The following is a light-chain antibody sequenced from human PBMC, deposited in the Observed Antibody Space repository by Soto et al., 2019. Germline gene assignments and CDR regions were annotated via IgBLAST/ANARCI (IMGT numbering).Light chain of an antibody. V-gene: IGKV3-20*01. Sequence: DIVLTQSPGTLSLSPGERATLSCRASQSVSSNYLAWYQQKPGQAPRLLIYGASSGVTGIPDRFSGSGSGTDFTLTISRLEAEDFAVYYCQQYVTSPWTVGQGTKVEIK. CDR3: QQYVTSPWT. CDR2: GAS. J-gene: IGKJ1*01. CDR1: QSVSSNY.